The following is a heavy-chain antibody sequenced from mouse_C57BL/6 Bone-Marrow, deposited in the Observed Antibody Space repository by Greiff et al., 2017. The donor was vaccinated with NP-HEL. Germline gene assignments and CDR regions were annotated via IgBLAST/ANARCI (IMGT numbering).Heavy chain of an antibody. V-gene: IGHV14-2*01. CDR2: IDPEDGET. CDR1: GFNIKDYY. D-gene: IGHD2-1*01. Sequence: VQLKQSGAELVKPGASVKLSCTASGFNIKDYYMHWVKQRTEQGLEWIGRIDPEDGETKYAPKFQGKAPITADTSSNTAYLQLSSLTSEDTAVYYCASNPYGNSFFYAMDYWGQGTSVTVSS. J-gene: IGHJ4*01. CDR3: ASNPYGNSFFYAMDY.